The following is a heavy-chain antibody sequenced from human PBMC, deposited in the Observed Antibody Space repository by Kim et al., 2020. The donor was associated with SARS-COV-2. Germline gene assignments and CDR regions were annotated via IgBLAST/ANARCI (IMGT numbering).Heavy chain of an antibody. CDR2: ITGSGGSA. J-gene: IGHJ4*02. CDR1: GFTFNNYA. CDR3: AKSRSESSWYIGAFHY. D-gene: IGHD6-13*01. V-gene: IGHV3-23*01. Sequence: GGSLRLSCTASGFTFNNYAMSWVRQVPGKGLEWVSSITGSGGSAFYSDSVKGRYTISRDNSQNTLYLQINGLRAEDSAIFYCAKSRSESSWYIGAFHYWGQGTLVTVSS.